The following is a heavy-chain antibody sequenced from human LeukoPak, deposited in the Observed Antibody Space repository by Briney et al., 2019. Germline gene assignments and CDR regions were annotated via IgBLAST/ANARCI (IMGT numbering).Heavy chain of an antibody. CDR2: INHSGST. Sequence: SGTLSRTCAVYGGSFSGYYWSWIRQPPGKGLEWIGEINHSGSTNYNPSLKSRVTISVDTSKNQFSLKLSSVTAADTAVYYCARVHCSSTSCYRPRGYFDYWGQGTLVTVSS. CDR3: ARVHCSSTSCYRPRGYFDY. J-gene: IGHJ4*02. D-gene: IGHD2-2*01. V-gene: IGHV4-34*01. CDR1: GGSFSGYY.